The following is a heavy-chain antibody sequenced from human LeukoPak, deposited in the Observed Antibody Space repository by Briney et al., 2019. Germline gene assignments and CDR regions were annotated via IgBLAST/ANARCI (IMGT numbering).Heavy chain of an antibody. CDR1: GFTFSSYA. J-gene: IGHJ4*02. CDR3: ARDPNCGADCYSGFDY. Sequence: GGSLRLSCAASGFTFSSYAMSWVRQAPGRGPEWVSAISGSGGSTYYADSVKGRFTISRDNSKNTLYLQMNSLRTEDTAVYYCARDPNCGADCYSGFDYWGQGTLVTVSS. CDR2: ISGSGGST. V-gene: IGHV3-23*01. D-gene: IGHD2-21*02.